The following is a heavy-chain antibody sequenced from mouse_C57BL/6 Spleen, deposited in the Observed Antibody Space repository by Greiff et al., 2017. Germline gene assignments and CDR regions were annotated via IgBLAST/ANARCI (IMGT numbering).Heavy chain of an antibody. D-gene: IGHD1-1*01. CDR1: GYTFTSYW. Sequence: QVQLQQSGAELVKPGASVKVSCKASGYTFTSYWMHWVKQRPGQGLEWIGRIHPSDSDTNYNQKFKGKATLTADKSSSTAYMQISSLTSDDSAFYYCAIIDYGSGAAFAYWGQGTLVTVSA. J-gene: IGHJ3*01. CDR2: IHPSDSDT. CDR3: AIIDYGSGAAFAY. V-gene: IGHV1-74*01.